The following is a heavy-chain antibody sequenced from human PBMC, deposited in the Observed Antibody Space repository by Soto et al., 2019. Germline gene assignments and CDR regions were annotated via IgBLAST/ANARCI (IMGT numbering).Heavy chain of an antibody. CDR3: ARYRPRAPDWFDP. Sequence: PGGSLRLSCAASGFTFSSYSMNWVRQAPGKGLEWVSYISSSSSTIYYADSVKGRFTISRDNAKNSLYLQMNSLRAEDTAVYYCARYRPRAPDWFDPWGQGTLVTVSS. CDR1: GFTFSSYS. CDR2: ISSSSSTI. J-gene: IGHJ5*02. D-gene: IGHD1-26*01. V-gene: IGHV3-48*01.